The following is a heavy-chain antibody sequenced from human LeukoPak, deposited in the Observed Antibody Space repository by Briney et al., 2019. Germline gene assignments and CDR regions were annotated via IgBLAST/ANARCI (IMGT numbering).Heavy chain of an antibody. Sequence: GGSLRLSCAASGFTFSSYGMSWVRQAPGKGLEWVSAISGSGGSTYYADSVKGRFTISRDNSKNTLYLQMNSLRAEDTAVYYCAKGGTGRFGELSDYWGQGTLVTVSS. V-gene: IGHV3-23*01. CDR1: GFTFSSYG. CDR2: ISGSGGST. CDR3: AKGGTGRFGELSDY. D-gene: IGHD3-10*01. J-gene: IGHJ4*02.